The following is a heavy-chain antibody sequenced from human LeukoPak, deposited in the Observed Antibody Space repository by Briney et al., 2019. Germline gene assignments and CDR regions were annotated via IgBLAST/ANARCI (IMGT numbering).Heavy chain of an antibody. V-gene: IGHV3-23*01. CDR3: AKARYCSGGSCYSDY. Sequence: GGSLRLSCAASGLTFTSHAMNRVRQAPGRGLEWVSGISGRGGSTYYADSVRGRFTVSRDNSKNTLYLQMNSLRAEDTAVYYCAKARYCSGGSCYSDYWGQGTLVTVSS. J-gene: IGHJ4*02. D-gene: IGHD2-15*01. CDR2: ISGRGGST. CDR1: GLTFTSHA.